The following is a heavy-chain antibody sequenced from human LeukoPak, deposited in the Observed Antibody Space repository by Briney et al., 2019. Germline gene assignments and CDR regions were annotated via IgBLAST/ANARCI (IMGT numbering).Heavy chain of an antibody. V-gene: IGHV3-20*04. J-gene: IGHJ4*02. Sequence: GGSLRLSCAASGFTFSSYWMHWVRQAPGKGLEWVSGINWNGVSTVYADSVKGRFTISRDNAKNSVYLQMNSLRAEDTALYYCARGTVTAYYFDYWGQGTLVTVSS. CDR3: ARGTVTAYYFDY. D-gene: IGHD4-17*01. CDR1: GFTFSSYW. CDR2: INWNGVST.